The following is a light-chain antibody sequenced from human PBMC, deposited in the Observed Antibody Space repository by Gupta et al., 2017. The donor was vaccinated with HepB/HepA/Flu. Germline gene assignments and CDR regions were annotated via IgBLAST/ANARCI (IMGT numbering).Light chain of an antibody. Sequence: SSELTQPPSVSVSPGQTARITCSGDALSIQYAYWYQQKPGQAPLLIIFKDSERPSGIPERFSGSSSGTIVTLTISGVQAEDEADDYCQSTDSSATYVIFGGGTKLTVL. V-gene: IGLV3-25*03. CDR2: KDS. CDR3: QSTDSSATYVI. CDR1: ALSIQY. J-gene: IGLJ2*01.